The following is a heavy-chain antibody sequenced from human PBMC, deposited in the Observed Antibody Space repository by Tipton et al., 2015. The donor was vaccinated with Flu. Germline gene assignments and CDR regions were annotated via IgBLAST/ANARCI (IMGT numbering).Heavy chain of an antibody. V-gene: IGHV3-66*01. CDR1: GFTVSSNY. CDR3: ARDLNV. CDR2: SHSGTT. Sequence: SLRLSCAASGFTVSSNYMSWVRQAPGKGLEWVSVSHSGTTYYADSLKGRFTISRDDSMNTLYLQMNSLRAEDTAVYYCARDLNVWGRGTTVTVSS. J-gene: IGHJ6*04.